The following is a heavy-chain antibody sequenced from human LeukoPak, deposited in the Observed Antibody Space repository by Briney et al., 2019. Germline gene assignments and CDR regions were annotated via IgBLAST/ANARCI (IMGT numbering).Heavy chain of an antibody. D-gene: IGHD3-22*01. V-gene: IGHV1-2*02. CDR1: GYTFTTCY. Sequence: ASVKVSCKTSGYTFTTCYPHWVRQAPGQGLEWMGWINPNSGGTNYAQKFQGRVTMTRDTSISTAYMELSRLRSDDTAVYYCARAAGVLRYYDSSGYYGVTYWGQGTLVTVSS. CDR3: ARAAGVLRYYDSSGYYGVTY. J-gene: IGHJ4*02. CDR2: INPNSGGT.